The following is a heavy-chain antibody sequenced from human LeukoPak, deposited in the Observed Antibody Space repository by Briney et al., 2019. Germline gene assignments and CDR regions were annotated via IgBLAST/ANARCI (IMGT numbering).Heavy chain of an antibody. CDR1: GFIFNDYY. CDR3: ARDRGSIAVTGTGWFDP. V-gene: IGHV3-11*01. D-gene: IGHD6-19*01. CDR2: ISKSGGSI. Sequence: GGSLGLSCAASGFIFNDYYMTWIRQAPGKGLEWISYISKSGGSIYYADTVKGRFTISRDNAKNSVYLQMDSLRAEDTGFYYCARDRGSIAVTGTGWFDPWGQGTLVTVSS. J-gene: IGHJ5*02.